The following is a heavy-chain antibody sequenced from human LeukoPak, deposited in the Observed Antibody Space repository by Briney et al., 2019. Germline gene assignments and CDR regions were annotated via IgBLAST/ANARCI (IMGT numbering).Heavy chain of an antibody. Sequence: PSETLSLTCTVSGGSISSYYWSWIRQPPGKGLEWIGYIYYSGSTNYNSSLKSRVTILVDMSKNQFSLKLSSVTAADTAVYYCARGVGIAAAGTSWFDPWGQGTLVTVSS. V-gene: IGHV4-59*01. J-gene: IGHJ5*02. CDR1: GGSISSYY. CDR3: ARGVGIAAAGTSWFDP. D-gene: IGHD6-13*01. CDR2: IYYSGST.